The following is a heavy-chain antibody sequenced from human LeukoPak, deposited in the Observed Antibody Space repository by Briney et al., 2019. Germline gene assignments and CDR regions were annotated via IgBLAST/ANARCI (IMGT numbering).Heavy chain of an antibody. V-gene: IGHV4-34*01. Sequence: KPSETLSLTCAVYGGSFSGYYWSWIRQPPGKGLEWIGEINHSGSTNYNPSLKSRVTISVDTSKNQFSLKLSSVTAAGTAVYYCARTLIGYCSGGSCSGAFDIWGQGTMVTVSS. D-gene: IGHD2-15*01. J-gene: IGHJ3*02. CDR3: ARTLIGYCSGGSCSGAFDI. CDR1: GGSFSGYY. CDR2: INHSGST.